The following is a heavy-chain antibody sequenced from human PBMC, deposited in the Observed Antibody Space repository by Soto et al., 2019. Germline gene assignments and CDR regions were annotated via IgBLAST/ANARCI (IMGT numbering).Heavy chain of an antibody. V-gene: IGHV4-30-2*06. CDR3: ARGMGSGWPPNYYYGMDV. CDR2: SYHSGSS. D-gene: IGHD6-19*01. J-gene: IGHJ6*02. CDR1: GGSINSAGHS. Sequence: SETLSLTCTVSGGSINSAGHSWGWVRQSPGKGLEWIGYSYHSGSSYYNPSLQSRVTISADTSKDQFSLKLSSVTAADTAVYYCARGMGSGWPPNYYYGMDVWGQGTTVTVSS.